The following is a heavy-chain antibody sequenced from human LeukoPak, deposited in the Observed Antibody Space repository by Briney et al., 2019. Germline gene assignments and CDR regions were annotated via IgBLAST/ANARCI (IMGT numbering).Heavy chain of an antibody. V-gene: IGHV3-48*01. D-gene: IGHD3-10*01. CDR3: ARSGTGVFDF. Sequence: GGSLRVSFAASGFTFSSYRMNWVRQAPGEGLEVVSYMRSSGRSIYCADSVKGRCTISRDKAQNSLYLQMNSLRAEDTAVYYCARSGTGVFDFWGQGTLVTVSS. J-gene: IGHJ4*02. CDR2: MRSSGRSI. CDR1: GFTFSSYR.